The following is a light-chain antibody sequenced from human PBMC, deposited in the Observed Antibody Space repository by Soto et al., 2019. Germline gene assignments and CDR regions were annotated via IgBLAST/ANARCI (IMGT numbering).Light chain of an antibody. Sequence: EIVLTQSPATLSLSPGERATLSCRASQSVSSYLAWYQQKPGQAPRLLIYDASTRATGIPARFSGSGSGTDFPLTISSLEPEDFAVYYCQQRSNWPPYTFGRGTKLEIK. CDR3: QQRSNWPPYT. J-gene: IGKJ2*01. V-gene: IGKV3-11*01. CDR2: DAS. CDR1: QSVSSY.